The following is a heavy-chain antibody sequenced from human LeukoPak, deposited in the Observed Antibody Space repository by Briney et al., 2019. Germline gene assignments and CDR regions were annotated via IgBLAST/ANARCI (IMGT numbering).Heavy chain of an antibody. Sequence: ASVKVSCKASGYTFTSYGISWVRQAPGQGLEWMGWISAYNGNTNYAQKLQGRVTMTTDTSTSTAYMDLRSLRSDDTAVYYCHCGGPTYGMDVWGQGTTVTVSS. J-gene: IGHJ6*02. CDR1: GYTFTSYG. CDR2: ISAYNGNT. CDR3: HCGGPTYGMDV. D-gene: IGHD2-21*01. V-gene: IGHV1-18*01.